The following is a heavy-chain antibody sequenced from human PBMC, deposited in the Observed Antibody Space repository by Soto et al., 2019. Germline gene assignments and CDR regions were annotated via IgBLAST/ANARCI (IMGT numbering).Heavy chain of an antibody. D-gene: IGHD3-10*01. J-gene: IGHJ4*02. CDR1: GFTFSNYA. CDR3: VKRVRGDGWAPGY. CDR2: IPYDGSNK. Sequence: QVQLVESGGDVVQPGRSLRLSCAASGFTFSNYAMHGVRQPPGKGLEWVAAIPYDGSNKYYADSVKGRFTISRDNSKNTLYLQMNSQRAEDTAVYYCVKRVRGDGWAPGYWGQGTLVTVSS. V-gene: IGHV3-30*18.